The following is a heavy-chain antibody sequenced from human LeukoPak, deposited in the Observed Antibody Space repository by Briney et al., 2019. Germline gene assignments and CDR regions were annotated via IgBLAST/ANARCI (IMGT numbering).Heavy chain of an antibody. D-gene: IGHD3-16*02. Sequence: GGSLRLSCVASGFTFSDYAMSWVRQAPGKGLEWVSGISDSGGSTYYADSVKGRCTISGDNSKNTVSLQMNNLRAEDTAVYFCARHDSFIPYWGQGTLVTVTS. V-gene: IGHV3-23*01. J-gene: IGHJ4*02. CDR1: GFTFSDYA. CDR3: ARHDSFIPY. CDR2: ISDSGGST.